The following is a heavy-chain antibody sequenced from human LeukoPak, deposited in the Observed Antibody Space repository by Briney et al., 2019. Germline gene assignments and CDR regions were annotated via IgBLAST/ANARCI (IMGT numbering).Heavy chain of an antibody. CDR1: GFTFDDYA. J-gene: IGHJ4*02. Sequence: GGSLRLSCAASGFTFDDYAMHWVRRAPGKGLEWVSGISWNSGSIGYADSVKGRFTISRDNAKNSLYLQMNSLRVEDTAVYYCAKEGRSLQTYWGQGTLVTVSS. CDR3: AKEGRSLQTY. V-gene: IGHV3-9*01. CDR2: ISWNSGSI. D-gene: IGHD5-24*01.